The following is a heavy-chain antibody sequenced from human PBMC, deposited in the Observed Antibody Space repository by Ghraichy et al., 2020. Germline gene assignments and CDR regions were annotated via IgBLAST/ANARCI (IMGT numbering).Heavy chain of an antibody. CDR2: ISSSSSTI. CDR3: ARDDGITGTTQTFYYYYGMDV. D-gene: IGHD1-20*01. CDR1: GFTFSSYS. V-gene: IGHV3-48*02. J-gene: IGHJ6*02. Sequence: GSLRLSCAASGFTFSSYSMNWVRQAPGKGLEWVSYISSSSSTIYYADSVKGRFTISRDNAKNSLYLQMNSLRDEDTAVYYCARDDGITGTTQTFYYYYGMDVWGQGTTVTVSS.